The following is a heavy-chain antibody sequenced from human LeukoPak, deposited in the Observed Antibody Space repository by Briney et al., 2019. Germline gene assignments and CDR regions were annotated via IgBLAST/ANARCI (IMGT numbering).Heavy chain of an antibody. V-gene: IGHV4-4*02. CDR2: IYHSGST. CDR3: ARHEPNPDDQLLYPMCWFDP. D-gene: IGHD2-2*02. Sequence: TSETLSLTCAVSGGSISSSNWWSWVRQPPGKGLEWIGEIYHSGSTNYNPSLKSRVTISVDTSKNQFSLKLSSVTAADTAVYYCARHEPNPDDQLLYPMCWFDPWGQGTLVTVSS. J-gene: IGHJ5*02. CDR1: GGSISSSNW.